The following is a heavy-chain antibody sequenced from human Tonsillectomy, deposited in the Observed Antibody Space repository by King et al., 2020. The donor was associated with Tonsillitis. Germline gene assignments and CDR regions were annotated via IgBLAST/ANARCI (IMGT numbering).Heavy chain of an antibody. J-gene: IGHJ6*02. CDR2: IRYDGSNK. V-gene: IGHV3-30*02. D-gene: IGHD2-15*01. Sequence: HVQLVESGGGVVQPGGSLRLSCAASGFTFSSYGMHWVRQAPGKGLEWVAFIRYDGSNKYYADSVKGRFTISGDNSKNTLYLQMNSLRAEDTAVYYCAKDNSGVFEGRVGYYYGMDVWGQGTTVAVSS. CDR3: AKDNSGVFEGRVGYYYGMDV. CDR1: GFTFSSYG.